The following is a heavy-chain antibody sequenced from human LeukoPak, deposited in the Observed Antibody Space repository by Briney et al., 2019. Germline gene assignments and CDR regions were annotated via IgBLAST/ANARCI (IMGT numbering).Heavy chain of an antibody. J-gene: IGHJ4*02. CDR2: ISGSGGST. D-gene: IGHD6-19*01. V-gene: IGHV3-23*01. CDR3: AKVVGGWYLKTFDY. Sequence: GGSLRLSCAASGFTFSSYAMSWVRQAPGKGLEWVSAISGSGGSTYYADSVKGRLTISRDNSKNTLYLQMNSLRAEDTAVYYCAKVVGGWYLKTFDYWGQGTLVTVSS. CDR1: GFTFSSYA.